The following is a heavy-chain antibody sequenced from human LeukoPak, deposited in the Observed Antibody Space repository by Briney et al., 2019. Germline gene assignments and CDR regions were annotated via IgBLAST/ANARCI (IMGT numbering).Heavy chain of an antibody. CDR1: GFTFSSYA. V-gene: IGHV3-30-3*01. J-gene: IGHJ6*02. CDR3: ARGGGAFQKYCYYYYGMDV. CDR2: ISYDGSNK. Sequence: GGSLRLSCAASGFTFSSYAMHWVRQAPGKGLEWVAVISYDGSNKYYADSVKGRFTISRDNSKNTLYLQMNRLRAEDTAVYYCARGGGAFQKYCYYYYGMDVWGQGATVTVSS.